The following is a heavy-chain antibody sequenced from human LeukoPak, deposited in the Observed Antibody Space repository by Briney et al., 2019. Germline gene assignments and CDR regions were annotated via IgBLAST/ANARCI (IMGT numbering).Heavy chain of an antibody. D-gene: IGHD6-13*01. CDR3: ASGREHSSSWYRPFDY. Sequence: GGSLRLLCAASGFTYSTFWMSCVREARERGREGVANIKQDGRDKYYVDSVKGRFTISRDNAKNSLYLQMNRLRGEETAVYYCASGREHSSSWYRPFDYWGQGTLVTVSS. J-gene: IGHJ4*02. CDR2: IKQDGRDK. CDR1: GFTYSTFW. V-gene: IGHV3-7*01.